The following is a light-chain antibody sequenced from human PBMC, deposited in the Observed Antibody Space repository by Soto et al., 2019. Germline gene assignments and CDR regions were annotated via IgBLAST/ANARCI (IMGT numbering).Light chain of an antibody. CDR1: TGTDTSGNY. J-gene: IGLJ3*02. Sequence: QAVVTQEPSLTVSPGGTVTRTCASSTGTDTSGNYANWFQRKPGQAPRAMIYSTTNTHSWTPGRFSGSLLGGKAALTLSGAQSEDEAEYVCLLYFSGAAVFGGGTKVTVL. CDR3: LLYFSGAAV. V-gene: IGLV7-43*01. CDR2: STT.